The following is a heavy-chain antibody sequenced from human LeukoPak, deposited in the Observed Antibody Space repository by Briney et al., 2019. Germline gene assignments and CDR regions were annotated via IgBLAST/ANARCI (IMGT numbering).Heavy chain of an antibody. CDR3: ARGVRFEY. J-gene: IGHJ4*02. Sequence: SETLSLTCTVSGGSISSSSYYGGWIRQPPGKGLEWIGSISYSGTTYYNPSLKSRVTISVDTSKNQFSLKLSSVTAADTAVYYCARGVRFEYWGQGTLVTVSS. V-gene: IGHV4-39*07. CDR1: GGSISSSSYY. CDR2: ISYSGTT.